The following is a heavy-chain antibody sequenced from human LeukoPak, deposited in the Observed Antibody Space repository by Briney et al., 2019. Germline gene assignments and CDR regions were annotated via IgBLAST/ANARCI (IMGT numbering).Heavy chain of an antibody. D-gene: IGHD3-22*01. Sequence: GGSLRLSCAASGFTFSSYSMNWVRQAPGKGLEWVAVISYDGSNKYYADSVKGRFTISRDNSKNTLYLQMNSLRAEDTAVYYCARSHITMIVLVRPYYFDYWGQGTQVTVSS. CDR3: ARSHITMIVLVRPYYFDY. CDR1: GFTFSSYS. J-gene: IGHJ4*02. CDR2: ISYDGSNK. V-gene: IGHV3-30*03.